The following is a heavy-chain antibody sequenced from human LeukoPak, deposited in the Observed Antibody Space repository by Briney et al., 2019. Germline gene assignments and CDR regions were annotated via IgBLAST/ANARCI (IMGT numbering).Heavy chain of an antibody. CDR1: GFTFSSYA. CDR3: ARGLYYSYYYMDV. Sequence: GGSLRLSCAASGFTFSSYAMSWVRQAPGKGLEWVSGISDSGGAYSADSVKGRSTISRDNSKNTLYLQMNSLRAEDTAVYYCARGLYYSYYYMDVWGKGTTVTVSS. J-gene: IGHJ6*03. CDR2: ISDSGGA. V-gene: IGHV3-23*01.